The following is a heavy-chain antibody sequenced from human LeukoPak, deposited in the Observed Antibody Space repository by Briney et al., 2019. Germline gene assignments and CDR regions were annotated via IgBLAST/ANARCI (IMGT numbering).Heavy chain of an antibody. J-gene: IGHJ4*02. D-gene: IGHD1-1*01. CDR2: ISYDGSNK. CDR3: AKSLENWNDVPFFDY. Sequence: GGSLRLSRAASGFTFSSYAMHWVRQAPGKGLEWVAVISYDGSNKYYADSVKGRFTISRDNSKNTLYLQMNSLRAEDTAVYYCAKSLENWNDVPFFDYWGQGTLVTVSS. V-gene: IGHV3-30-3*01. CDR1: GFTFSSYA.